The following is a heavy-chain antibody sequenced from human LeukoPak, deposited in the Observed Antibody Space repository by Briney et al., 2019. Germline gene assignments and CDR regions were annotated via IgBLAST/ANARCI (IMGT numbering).Heavy chain of an antibody. CDR3: ARQTGGYYYYSLDV. D-gene: IGHD2-15*01. V-gene: IGHV3-66*04. Sequence: GGSLRLSCAASGFTVSSNYMTWVRQAPGKGLEWVSIVYSGGTTYYADSVKGRFTISRDNSKNTLDLQMNSLRPEDTAVYYCARQTGGYYYYSLDVWGQGTAVTVS. CDR2: VYSGGTT. J-gene: IGHJ6*02. CDR1: GFTVSSNY.